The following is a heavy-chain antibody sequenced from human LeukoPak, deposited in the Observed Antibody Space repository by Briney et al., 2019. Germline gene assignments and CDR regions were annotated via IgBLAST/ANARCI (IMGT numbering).Heavy chain of an antibody. CDR3: ARVVTYYDFWSGKYNWFDP. CDR2: IYYSGST. J-gene: IGHJ5*02. V-gene: IGHV4-59*11. Sequence: SETLSLTCTVSGASISSHYWSWIRQPPGKGLEWIGYIYYSGSTNYNPSLKRRVTISVDTSKNQFSLKLSSVTAADTAVYYCARVVTYYDFWSGKYNWFDPWGQGTLVTVSS. D-gene: IGHD3-3*01. CDR1: GASISSHY.